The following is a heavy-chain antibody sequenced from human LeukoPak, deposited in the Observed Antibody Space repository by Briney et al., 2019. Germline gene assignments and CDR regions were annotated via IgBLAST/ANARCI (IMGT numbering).Heavy chain of an antibody. J-gene: IGHJ5*02. D-gene: IGHD1-26*01. CDR1: GYTLTELS. Sequence: ASVKVSCKVSGYTLTELSMHWVRQAPGKGLEWMGGFDPEDGETIYAQKFQGRVTMTRSTSISTAYMELSSLRSEDTAVYYCMRGSSGTYHGIYNWFDPWGQGTLVTVSS. CDR3: MRGSSGTYHGIYNWFDP. CDR2: FDPEDGET. V-gene: IGHV1-24*01.